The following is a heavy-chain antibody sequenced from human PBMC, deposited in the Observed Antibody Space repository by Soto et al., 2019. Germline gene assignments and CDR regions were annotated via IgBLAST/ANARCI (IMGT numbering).Heavy chain of an antibody. CDR2: TYYRSKWYN. J-gene: IGHJ4*02. CDR1: GDSVSSTSAA. CDR3: AREAPPYCTGGSCYSGYFDY. V-gene: IGHV6-1*01. D-gene: IGHD2-15*01. Sequence: QVQLQQSGPGLVKPSQTLSLTCAISGDSVSSTSAAWNWIRQSPSRGLEWLGRTYYRSKWYNDYAISVKSRIIINSDTSENQVSLQLNSVTPGDTAVYYCAREAPPYCTGGSCYSGYFDYWGQGTLVTVSS.